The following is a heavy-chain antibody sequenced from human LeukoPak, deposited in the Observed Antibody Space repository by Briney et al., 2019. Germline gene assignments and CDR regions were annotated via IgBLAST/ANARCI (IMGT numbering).Heavy chain of an antibody. J-gene: IGHJ4*02. CDR1: GGTFSSYA. V-gene: IGHV7-4-1*02. CDR2: INTNTGNP. CDR3: AREAHVLDDFVDY. Sequence: ASVKVSCTASGGTFSSYAISWVRQAPGQGLEWMGWINTNTGNPTYAQGFTGRFVFSLDTSVSTAYLQISSLKAEDTAVYYCAREAHVLDDFVDYWGQGTLVTVSS. D-gene: IGHD3-3*01.